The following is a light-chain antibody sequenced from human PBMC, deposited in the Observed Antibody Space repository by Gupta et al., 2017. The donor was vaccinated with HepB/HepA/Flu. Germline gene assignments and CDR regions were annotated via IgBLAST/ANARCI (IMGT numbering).Light chain of an antibody. CDR1: SSDVVNYNR. CDR2: EVK. CDR3: SSYRSSTTPVV. J-gene: IGLJ2*01. Sequence: QSALTQPPSVSGSPGQSVTISCTGTSSDVVNYNRVSWYQQPPGTAPRLMIYEVKNRPSGVPDRFSGSKSGNTASLTISGLQAEDEADYYCSSYRSSTTPVVFGGGTKLTVL. V-gene: IGLV2-18*02.